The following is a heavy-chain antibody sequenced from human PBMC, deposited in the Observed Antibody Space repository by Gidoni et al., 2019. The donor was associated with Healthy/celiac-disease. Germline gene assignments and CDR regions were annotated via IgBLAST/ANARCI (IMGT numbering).Heavy chain of an antibody. CDR2: ISGSGGST. J-gene: IGHJ4*02. CDR3: AKLSAATDLGWDDY. D-gene: IGHD2-15*01. CDR1: GFTLSSYA. V-gene: IGHV3-23*01. Sequence: EVQLLESGGGLVQPGGSLCLFCGSSGFTLSSYAMSWVRQAPGKGLGWGSAISGSGGSTYYADSVKGRFTISRDNSKNTLYLQMNSLRAEDTAVYYCAKLSAATDLGWDDYWGQGTLVTVSS.